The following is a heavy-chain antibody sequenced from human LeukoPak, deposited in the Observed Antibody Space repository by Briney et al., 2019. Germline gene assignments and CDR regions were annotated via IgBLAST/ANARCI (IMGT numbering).Heavy chain of an antibody. CDR3: ARHSRYGGSPTSYFYHYYMDV. D-gene: IGHD4-23*01. Sequence: SETLSLTCTVSGGSISSYYWSWVRQPPGKGLEWIGYVYTSGAANYNSSLKSRDTISVDTSKNHFSLKLSSVTAADTAVYYCARHSRYGGSPTSYFYHYYMDVWGKGTTVTVSS. V-gene: IGHV4-4*09. J-gene: IGHJ6*03. CDR1: GGSISSYY. CDR2: VYTSGAA.